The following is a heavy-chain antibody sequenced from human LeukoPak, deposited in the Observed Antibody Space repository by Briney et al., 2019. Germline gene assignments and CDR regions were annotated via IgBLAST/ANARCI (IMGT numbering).Heavy chain of an antibody. CDR3: ARDLWFGESTNI. V-gene: IGHV4-4*07. D-gene: IGHD3-10*01. J-gene: IGHJ4*02. CDR2: IYTSGST. Sequence: SETLSLTCTVSGGSISSHYWSWIRQPAGEGLEWIGRIYTSGSTNYNPSLKSRVTMSVDTSKNQFSLKLSSVTAADTAVYYCARDLWFGESTNIWGQGTLVTVSS. CDR1: GGSISSHY.